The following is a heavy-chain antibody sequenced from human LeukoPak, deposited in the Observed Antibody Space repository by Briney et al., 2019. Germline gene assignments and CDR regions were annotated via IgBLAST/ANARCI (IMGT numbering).Heavy chain of an antibody. CDR2: IYTSGST. CDR3: ARDYDSSGIDY. CDR1: GSSISSYY. J-gene: IGHJ4*02. Sequence: SETLSLTCTVSGSSISSYYWSWIRQPAGKGLEWIGRIYTSGSTNYNPSHKSRVTMSVDTSKNQFSLKLSSVTAADTAVYYCARDYDSSGIDYWGQGTLVTVSS. V-gene: IGHV4-4*07. D-gene: IGHD3-22*01.